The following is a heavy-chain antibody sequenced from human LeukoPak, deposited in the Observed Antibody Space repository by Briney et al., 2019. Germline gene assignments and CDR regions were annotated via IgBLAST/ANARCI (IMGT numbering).Heavy chain of an antibody. CDR1: GFTFSTYA. D-gene: IGHD5-12*01. J-gene: IGHJ4*02. CDR2: VRGSGSDT. Sequence: GGSLRLSCAVSGFTFSTYAMSWVRQAPGKGLGWVSAVRGSGSDTYYADSVKGRFTISRDNSKNTLYLQMNSLRAEDTAIYYCAKTSRRNSAYDSPFDSWGQGTLVTVSS. CDR3: AKTSRRNSAYDSPFDS. V-gene: IGHV3-23*01.